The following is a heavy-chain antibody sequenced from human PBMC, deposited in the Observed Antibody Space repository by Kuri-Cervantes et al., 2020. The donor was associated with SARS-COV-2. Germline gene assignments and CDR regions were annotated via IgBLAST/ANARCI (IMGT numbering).Heavy chain of an antibody. D-gene: IGHD3-10*01. Sequence: LSLTCAASGFTFSSYGMHWVRQAPGKGLEWVAVIWYDGSNKYYADSVKGRFTISRDNSKNTLYLQMNSLRAEDTAVYYCAKDLGFGELLSGVVNDYWGQGTLATFSS. J-gene: IGHJ4*02. CDR2: IWYDGSNK. CDR3: AKDLGFGELLSGVVNDY. CDR1: GFTFSSYG. V-gene: IGHV3-33*06.